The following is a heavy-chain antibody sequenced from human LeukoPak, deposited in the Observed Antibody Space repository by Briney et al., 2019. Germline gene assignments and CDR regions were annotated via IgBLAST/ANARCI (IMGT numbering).Heavy chain of an antibody. Sequence: PSETLSLTCAVYGGSFSGYCWSWIRQPLKKGLEWIGEINHSGSTNYNPSLKSRVTISVDTSKNQFSLKVRSVTAADTAVYYCARGHVGSYAYYYYYGMDVWGQGTTVTVSS. CDR2: INHSGST. V-gene: IGHV4-34*01. CDR1: GGSFSGYC. J-gene: IGHJ6*02. D-gene: IGHD2-8*01. CDR3: ARGHVGSYAYYYYYGMDV.